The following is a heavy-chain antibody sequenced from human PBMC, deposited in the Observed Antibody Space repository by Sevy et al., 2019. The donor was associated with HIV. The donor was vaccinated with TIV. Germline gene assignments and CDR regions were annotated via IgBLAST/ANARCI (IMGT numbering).Heavy chain of an antibody. D-gene: IGHD1-26*01. CDR2: TWSDGRNK. CDR3: ASAGDPTKWDVGDY. CDR1: GFSFRTHG. J-gene: IGHJ4*02. Sequence: GGSLRLSCAASGFSFRTHGMHWIRQAPGKGLEWVAVTWSDGRNKYYADSVKGRVTSSTDNSKNTLYLQMDSLRLEDTAVYYCASAGDPTKWDVGDYWGQGTLVTVSS. V-gene: IGHV3-33*08.